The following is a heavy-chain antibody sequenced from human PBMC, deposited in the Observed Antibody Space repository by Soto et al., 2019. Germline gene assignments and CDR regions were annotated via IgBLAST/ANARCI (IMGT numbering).Heavy chain of an antibody. CDR1: GQSFSGHS. J-gene: IGHJ4*02. CDR2: INESGST. V-gene: IGHV4-34*01. CDR3: ARGSGIVALPGELEDVKYDY. Sequence: QVQLQQWGAGLVKPSETLSLSCAVYGQSFSGHSWAWIRQPPGKGLEWIGEINESGSTYYNPSLKRRVTISIDTSKNQFSLKLSAVSAADTAAYFCARGSGIVALPGELEDVKYDYWGQGTLVNVSS. D-gene: IGHD1-1*01.